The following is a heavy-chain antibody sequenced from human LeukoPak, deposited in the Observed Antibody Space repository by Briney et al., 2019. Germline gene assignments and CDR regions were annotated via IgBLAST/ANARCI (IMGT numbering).Heavy chain of an antibody. D-gene: IGHD4-23*01. J-gene: IGHJ3*02. Sequence: PGGSLRLSCGASGFSFSSYSMNWVRQAPGKGLEGVSYISSSSSTIYYADSVKGRFTISRDNAKNSLYLQMNSLRAGDTAVYYCARLDYAVVTLYDAFDIWGQGTMVTVSS. CDR3: ARLDYAVVTLYDAFDI. V-gene: IGHV3-48*04. CDR2: ISSSSSTI. CDR1: GFSFSSYS.